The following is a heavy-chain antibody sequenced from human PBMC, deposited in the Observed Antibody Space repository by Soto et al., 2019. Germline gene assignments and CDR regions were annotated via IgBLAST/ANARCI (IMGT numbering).Heavy chain of an antibody. V-gene: IGHV1-69*08. D-gene: IGHD2-15*01. J-gene: IGHJ5*02. Sequence: QVQLVQSGAEVKKPGSSVKVSCKASGGTFSSYTISWVRQAPGQGLEWMGRIIPILGIANYAQKFQGRVTITADKSTSTAYMELSRLRSEDTAVYYCARDPLSSGGLSWGQGTLVTVSS. CDR3: ARDPLSSGGLS. CDR2: IIPILGIA. CDR1: GGTFSSYT.